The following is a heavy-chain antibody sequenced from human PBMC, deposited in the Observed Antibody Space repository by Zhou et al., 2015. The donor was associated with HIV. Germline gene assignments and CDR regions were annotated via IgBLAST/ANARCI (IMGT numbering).Heavy chain of an antibody. Sequence: QGNLVQSGAEVKKPGTSVKVSCKASGYTFTHFGVSWVRQAPGQGLEWMAWISGHNGNTNYAQKLQGRVTMTTDTSTSTAYMELRSLRSDDTAVYYCAFSSEDFDYWGQGTLVTVSS. J-gene: IGHJ4*02. CDR1: GYTFTHFG. D-gene: IGHD3-22*01. CDR2: ISGHNGNT. V-gene: IGHV1-18*04. CDR3: AFSSEDFDY.